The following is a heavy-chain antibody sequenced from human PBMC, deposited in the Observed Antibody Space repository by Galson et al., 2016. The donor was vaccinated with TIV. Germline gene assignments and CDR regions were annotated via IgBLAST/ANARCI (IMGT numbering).Heavy chain of an antibody. D-gene: IGHD1-7*01. Sequence: SLRLSCAASGFTFSSYTFHWVRQTPGKGLEWVAIISHDGNNKDFADSVEGRFTISRDSSKNTVFLKMNSLRLEDTAVYYCTRDGRGNWKYVDYFDYWGPGTVVTVSS. J-gene: IGHJ4*02. CDR3: TRDGRGNWKYVDYFDY. CDR2: ISHDGNNK. V-gene: IGHV3-30-3*01. CDR1: GFTFSSYT.